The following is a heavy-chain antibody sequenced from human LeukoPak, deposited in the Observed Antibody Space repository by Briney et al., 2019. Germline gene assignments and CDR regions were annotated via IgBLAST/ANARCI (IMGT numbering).Heavy chain of an antibody. Sequence: PSETLSLTCTVSGGPISSSSYYWGWIRQPPGKGLEWIGSIYYSGSTYYNPSLKSRVTISVDTSKNQFSLKLSSVTAADTAVYYCARRSPRYCSSTSCYGTNWFDPWGQGTLVTVSS. CDR3: ARRSPRYCSSTSCYGTNWFDP. D-gene: IGHD2-2*01. V-gene: IGHV4-39*01. CDR1: GGPISSSSYY. J-gene: IGHJ5*02. CDR2: IYYSGST.